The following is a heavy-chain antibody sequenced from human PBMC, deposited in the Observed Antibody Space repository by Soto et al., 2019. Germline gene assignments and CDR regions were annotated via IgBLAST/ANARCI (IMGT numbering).Heavy chain of an antibody. V-gene: IGHV3-23*01. CDR2: ISYGGGTT. Sequence: GGSLRLSCAASEFTFSNYAMSWVRQAPGKGLEWVSAISYGGGTTYYADSVKGRFTISRDNSKNTLYLQMNSLRAEDTAVYYCARELHDYVSFRLDSRGQGTMVTVSS. D-gene: IGHD3-10*02. CDR3: ARELHDYVSFRLDS. CDR1: EFTFSNYA. J-gene: IGHJ5*01.